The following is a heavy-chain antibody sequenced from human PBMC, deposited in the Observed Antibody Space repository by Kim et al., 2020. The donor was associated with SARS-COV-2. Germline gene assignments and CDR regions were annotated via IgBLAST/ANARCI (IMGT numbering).Heavy chain of an antibody. CDR3: ARGQRPYYYYGMDV. V-gene: IGHV4-34*01. Sequence: SETLSLTCAVYGGSFSGYYWSWIRQPPGKGLEWIGEINHSGSTNYNPSLKSRVTISVDTSKNQFSLKLSSVTAADTAVYYCARGQRPYYYYGMDVWGQGTTVTVSS. D-gene: IGHD6-25*01. J-gene: IGHJ6*02. CDR2: INHSGST. CDR1: GGSFSGYY.